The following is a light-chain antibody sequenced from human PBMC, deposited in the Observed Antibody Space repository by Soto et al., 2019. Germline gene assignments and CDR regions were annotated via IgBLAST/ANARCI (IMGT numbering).Light chain of an antibody. Sequence: PGERASLSCRASPSVSNYLSWYQQKPGQSPRLLIYCAFNRATGIPARFSGSGSGADFILTISSLQPDDFEPYYCQHYYGFSRTFGQGTKVDIK. CDR1: PSVSNY. V-gene: IGKV3-11*01. CDR3: QHYYGFSRT. J-gene: IGKJ1*01. CDR2: CAF.